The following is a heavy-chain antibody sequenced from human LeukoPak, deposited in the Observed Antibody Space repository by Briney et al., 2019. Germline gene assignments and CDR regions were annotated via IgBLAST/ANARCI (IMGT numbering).Heavy chain of an antibody. J-gene: IGHJ5*02. D-gene: IGHD3-22*01. CDR2: IYYSGST. CDR3: ARATGYYDSSGFYNWFDP. Sequence: PSETLSLTCTVSGGSISSYYWSWIRQPPGKGLEWIGYIYYSGSTNYNPSLKSRVTISVDTSKNQFSLKLSSVTAADTAVYYCARATGYYDSSGFYNWFDPWGQGTLVTVSS. CDR1: GGSISSYY. V-gene: IGHV4-59*01.